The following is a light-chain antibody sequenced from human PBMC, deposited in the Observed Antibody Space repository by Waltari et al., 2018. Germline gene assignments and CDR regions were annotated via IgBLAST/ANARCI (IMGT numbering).Light chain of an antibody. CDR2: DAS. Sequence: EIVLTQSPATLSLSPGERATLSCRAIQSVRSYLAWFQQKRGQAPRLLIYDASNRATGIPARFSGSGSGTDFTLTISSLEPEDFAVYYCQQRSNWPLTFGGGTKVEIK. CDR3: QQRSNWPLT. CDR1: QSVRSY. V-gene: IGKV3-11*01. J-gene: IGKJ4*01.